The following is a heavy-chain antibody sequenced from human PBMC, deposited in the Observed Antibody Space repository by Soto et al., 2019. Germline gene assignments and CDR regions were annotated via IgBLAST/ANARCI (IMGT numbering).Heavy chain of an antibody. CDR3: ARVKNYYITTGPLDS. CDR1: GNTFTGYF. V-gene: IGHV1-2*02. D-gene: IGHD3-22*01. J-gene: IGHJ4*02. CDR2: INPNNGDT. Sequence: ASVKVSCKASGNTFTGYFMHWVRQAPGQGLEWMGWINPNNGDTNYAQKFQGRVTMTRATSISTAYMELSSLISDDTAVYYCARVKNYYITTGPLDSWGQGPLVTVSS.